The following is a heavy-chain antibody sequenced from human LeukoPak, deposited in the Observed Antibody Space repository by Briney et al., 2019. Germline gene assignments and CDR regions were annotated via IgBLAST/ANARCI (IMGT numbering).Heavy chain of an antibody. D-gene: IGHD3-3*01. CDR3: ARGLWSAHRREYYFDS. CDR1: GFTFSNYA. Sequence: GGSLRLSCAASGFTFSNYAMHWVRQAPGKGLEWVAVISYDGTKRYYQDSVKGRFTISRDNSRNTLYLQVSSLRPEDTAVYYCARGLWSAHRREYYFDSWGQGTLVTVSS. J-gene: IGHJ4*02. CDR2: ISYDGTKR. V-gene: IGHV3-30*04.